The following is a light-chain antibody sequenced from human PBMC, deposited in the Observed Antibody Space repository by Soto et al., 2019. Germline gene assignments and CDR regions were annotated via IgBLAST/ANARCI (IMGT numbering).Light chain of an antibody. V-gene: IGKV3-15*01. CDR2: GAF. J-gene: IGKJ1*01. Sequence: IVMTQSPDTLSVSPGERATLSCRASQSITEKVVLYQQKSGQAPRLLIYGAFTRAAGVPARFSGSGSGTEFTLTISSLQSEDSAVYFCQQYANWPKTFGQGTKV. CDR1: QSITEK. CDR3: QQYANWPKT.